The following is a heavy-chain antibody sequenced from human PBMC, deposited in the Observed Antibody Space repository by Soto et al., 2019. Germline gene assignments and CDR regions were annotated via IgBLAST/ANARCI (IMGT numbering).Heavy chain of an antibody. CDR2: ISSSRSTI. CDR1: GFTFSSYS. Sequence: EVQLVESGGGLVQPGGSLRLSCAASGFTFSSYSMNWVRQAPGKGLEWVSYISSSRSTISYADSVKGRFTISRDNAKNALYLQMNSLRAEDTAVYYCARESEAYNWFDPWGQGTLVTFAS. J-gene: IGHJ5*02. V-gene: IGHV3-48*01. CDR3: ARESEAYNWFDP.